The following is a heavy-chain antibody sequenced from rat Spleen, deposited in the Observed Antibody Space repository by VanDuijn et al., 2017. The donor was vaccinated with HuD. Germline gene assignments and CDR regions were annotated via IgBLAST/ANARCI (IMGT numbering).Heavy chain of an antibody. J-gene: IGHJ3*01. D-gene: IGHD1-1*01. V-gene: IGHV5-25*01. Sequence: EVQLVESGGGLAQPGRSLKLSCAVSGFTFSNYDMAWVRQAPTKGLEWVASINPGGYNTYYRDSVRGRFTVSRDNSKSTLYLQVDSLRSEDTATYYCARPAGTVVPNWFTYWGQGTLVTVSS. CDR1: GFTFSNYD. CDR2: INPGGYNT. CDR3: ARPAGTVVPNWFTY.